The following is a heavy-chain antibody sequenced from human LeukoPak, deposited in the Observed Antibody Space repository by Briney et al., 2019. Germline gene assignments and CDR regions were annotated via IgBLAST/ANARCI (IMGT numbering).Heavy chain of an antibody. CDR3: VRGGESTWS. D-gene: IGHD2-15*01. CDR2: INNDGSGT. CDR1: GFTFSSYW. V-gene: IGHV3-74*01. J-gene: IGHJ5*02. Sequence: GGSLRLSCAASGFTFSSYWMHWVRQAPGKGPVWVSRINNDGSGTTYADSVKGRLTVSRDDAKNTLYLQMNSLRAEDTAVYYCVRGGESTWSWGQGTLVTVSS.